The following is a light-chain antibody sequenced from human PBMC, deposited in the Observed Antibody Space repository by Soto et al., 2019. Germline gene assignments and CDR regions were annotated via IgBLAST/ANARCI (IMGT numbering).Light chain of an antibody. CDR1: SSDVGGYNF. Sequence: QSVLTQPASVSGSPGQSITISCTGTSSDVGGYNFVSWYQQHPGKAPKFMIYEVSNRPSGVSNRSSGSKSGNTASLTISGLQAEDEADYYCSSYTSSSTLYVFGTGTKVTVL. CDR2: EVS. CDR3: SSYTSSSTLYV. J-gene: IGLJ1*01. V-gene: IGLV2-14*01.